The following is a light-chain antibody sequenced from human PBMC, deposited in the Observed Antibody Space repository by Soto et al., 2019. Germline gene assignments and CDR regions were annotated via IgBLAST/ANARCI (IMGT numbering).Light chain of an antibody. CDR2: EVT. V-gene: IGLV2-8*01. CDR1: SSDVGAYDF. J-gene: IGLJ1*01. CDR3: SSFAKSNNFV. Sequence: LTQPASASGSPGHSVTISCTGTSSDVGAYDFVSWYQQHPGEAPKLMIYEVTKRPSGVPDRFSGSKSGNTASLTVSGLQTEDEADYYCSSFAKSNNFVFGTGTKVTVL.